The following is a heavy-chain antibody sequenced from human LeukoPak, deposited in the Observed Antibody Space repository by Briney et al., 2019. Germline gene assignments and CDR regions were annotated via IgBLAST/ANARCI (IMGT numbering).Heavy chain of an antibody. D-gene: IGHD4-17*01. CDR1: GGTFSSYA. CDR3: ARTPGVGGDYVHWFDP. CDR2: IIPIFGTA. V-gene: IGHV1-69*01. Sequence: SVKVSCKASGGTFSSYAISWVRQAPGQGLEWMGGIIPIFGTANYAQKFQGRVTITADESTSTAYMELSSLRSEDTAVYYCARTPGVGGDYVHWFDPWGQGTLVTVSS. J-gene: IGHJ5*02.